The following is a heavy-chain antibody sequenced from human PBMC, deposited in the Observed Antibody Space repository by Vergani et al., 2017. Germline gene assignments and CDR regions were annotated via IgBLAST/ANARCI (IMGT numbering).Heavy chain of an antibody. CDR3: ARDPRVREAPGGRFEY. V-gene: IGHV7-4-1*02. Sequence: QVQLVQSGSELKKPGASVTVSCKASGYTFTTYAMNWVRQAPGQGLEWMGWINTNTGNPTYAPGFTGRFVFSLDTSVSTTYLHISSLEPEDTAVYYCARDPRVREAPGGRFEYWGQGSLVTVSS. CDR1: GYTFTTYA. CDR2: INTNTGNP. D-gene: IGHD3-10*01. J-gene: IGHJ4*02.